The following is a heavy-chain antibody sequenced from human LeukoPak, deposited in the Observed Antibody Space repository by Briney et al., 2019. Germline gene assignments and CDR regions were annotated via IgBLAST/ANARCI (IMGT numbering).Heavy chain of an antibody. V-gene: IGHV3-53*01. CDR1: GFTVITND. CDR3: ARGVEPLNANTLAD. Sequence: GGSLRLSCAASGFTVITNDMTWVRQAPGKGLEWVSVLYSDGNTKYADSVQGRFTISRDNSKNTLYLEMNSLSPDDTAVYYCARGVEPLNANTLADWGQGTLVTVSS. CDR2: LYSDGNT. J-gene: IGHJ4*02. D-gene: IGHD3-16*01.